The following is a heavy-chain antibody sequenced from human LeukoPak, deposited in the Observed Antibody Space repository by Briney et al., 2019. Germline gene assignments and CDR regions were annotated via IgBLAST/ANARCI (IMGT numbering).Heavy chain of an antibody. CDR1: DGSISSTNYY. V-gene: IGHV4-39*01. D-gene: IGHD6-13*01. J-gene: IGHJ3*02. CDR3: ARLIAAAPDAFDI. CDR2: IYYSEST. Sequence: PSETLSLTCTVSDGSISSTNYYWGWIRQPPGKGLEWIGSIYYSESTSYNPSLKSRVTISVDTSKNQFSLKVSSVTAADTAVYYCARLIAAAPDAFDIWGQGTMVTVSS.